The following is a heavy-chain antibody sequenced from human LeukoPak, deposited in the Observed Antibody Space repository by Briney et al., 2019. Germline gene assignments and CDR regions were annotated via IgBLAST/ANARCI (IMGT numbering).Heavy chain of an antibody. V-gene: IGHV3-30*18. D-gene: IGHD6-13*01. CDR1: GFTFSSYG. Sequence: GGSLRLSCAASGFTFSSYGMHWVRQAPGKGLEWVAVISYDGSNKYYADSVKGRFTISRDNPKNTLYLQMNSLRAEDTAVYYCAKVGYSSSWTIDYWGQGTLVTVSS. CDR3: AKVGYSSSWTIDY. CDR2: ISYDGSNK. J-gene: IGHJ4*02.